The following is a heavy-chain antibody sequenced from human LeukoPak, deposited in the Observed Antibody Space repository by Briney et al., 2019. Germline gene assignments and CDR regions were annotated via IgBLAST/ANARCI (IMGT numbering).Heavy chain of an antibody. J-gene: IGHJ3*02. D-gene: IGHD1-26*01. V-gene: IGHV3-74*01. CDR1: GFTFSSYW. CDR3: ARGPPSGSYGMGAFDI. Sequence: GGSLRLSCAASGFTFSSYWMHWVRQAPGKGLVWVLRINSDGSSTSYADSVKGRFTISRDNAKNTLYLQMNSLRAEDTAVYYCARGPPSGSYGMGAFDIWGQGTMVTVSS. CDR2: INSDGSST.